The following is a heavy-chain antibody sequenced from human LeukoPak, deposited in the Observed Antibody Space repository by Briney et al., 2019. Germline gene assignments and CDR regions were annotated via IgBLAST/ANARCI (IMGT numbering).Heavy chain of an antibody. CDR3: ARDAIVLMVYAMEQEGQGFDP. Sequence: GGSLRLSCAASGFTFSSCSMNWVRQAPGKGLEGVSSISSSSSYIYYADSVKGRFTISRDNAKNSLYLQMNSLRAEDTAVYYCARDAIVLMVYAMEQEGQGFDPWGQGTLVTVSS. D-gene: IGHD2-8*01. CDR2: ISSSSSYI. CDR1: GFTFSSCS. V-gene: IGHV3-21*01. J-gene: IGHJ5*02.